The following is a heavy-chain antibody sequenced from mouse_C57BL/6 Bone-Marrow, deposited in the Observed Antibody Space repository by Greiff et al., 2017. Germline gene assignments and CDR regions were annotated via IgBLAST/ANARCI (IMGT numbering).Heavy chain of an antibody. J-gene: IGHJ1*03. CDR3: ARNRSSYWYFDV. D-gene: IGHD1-1*01. Sequence: VKLQQPGAELVKPGASVKMSCKASGYTFTSYWITWVKQRPGQGLEWIGDIYPGSGSTNYNEKFKSKATLTVDTSSSTAYMQRSSLTSEDSAVYYCARNRSSYWYFDVWGTGTTVTVSS. CDR1: GYTFTSYW. CDR2: IYPGSGST. V-gene: IGHV1-55*01.